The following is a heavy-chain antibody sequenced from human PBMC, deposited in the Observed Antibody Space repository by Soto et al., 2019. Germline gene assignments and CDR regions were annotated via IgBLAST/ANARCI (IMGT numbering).Heavy chain of an antibody. V-gene: IGHV1-18*01. CDR3: ARITSTSRALGY. CDR2: ISAQNGTA. CDR1: GYTFNLYG. D-gene: IGHD3-3*01. J-gene: IGHJ4*02. Sequence: QVQLVQSGGEVKKPGASVKVSCKASGYTFNLYGITWVRQAPGEGPEWLGWISAQNGTATYAQRFKGRVTMTIETSTTTSYMELGSLTSDDTAIYYCARITSTSRALGYWGQGTLVTVSS.